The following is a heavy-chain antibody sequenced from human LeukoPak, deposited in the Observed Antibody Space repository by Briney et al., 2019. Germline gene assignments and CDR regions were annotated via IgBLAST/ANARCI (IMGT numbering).Heavy chain of an antibody. CDR1: GGSISSSSYY. CDR2: IYYSGST. Sequence: SETLSLTCTVSGGSISSSSYYWGWIRQPPGKGLEWIGSIYYSGSTYYNPSLKSRVTISVDTSKNQFSLKLSSVTAADTAVYYCARDRGDWYSSSSWFDPWGQGTLVTVSS. J-gene: IGHJ5*02. CDR3: ARDRGDWYSSSSWFDP. D-gene: IGHD6-6*01. V-gene: IGHV4-39*07.